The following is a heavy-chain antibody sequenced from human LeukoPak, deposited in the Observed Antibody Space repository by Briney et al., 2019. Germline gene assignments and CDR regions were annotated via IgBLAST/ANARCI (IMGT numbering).Heavy chain of an antibody. CDR3: ARRCSSTSCSYYYYGMDV. D-gene: IGHD2-2*01. CDR2: IYYSGST. V-gene: IGHV4-31*03. CDR1: GGSISSGGYY. J-gene: IGHJ6*02. Sequence: SQTLSLTCTVSGGSISSGGYYWSWIRQHPGKGLEWIGYIYYSGSTYYNPSLKSRVTISVDTSKNQFSLKLSSVTAADTAVYYCARRCSSTSCSYYYYGMDVWGQGTTVTVSS.